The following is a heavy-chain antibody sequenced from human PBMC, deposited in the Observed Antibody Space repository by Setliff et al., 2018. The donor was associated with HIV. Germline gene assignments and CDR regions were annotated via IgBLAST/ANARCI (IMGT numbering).Heavy chain of an antibody. CDR1: GYSISSGYY. CDR2: IYHSGST. CDR3: ARENDGSGSYGYYYYGMDV. J-gene: IGHJ6*02. V-gene: IGHV4-38-2*02. D-gene: IGHD3-10*01. Sequence: LSLTCAVSGYSISSGYYWGWIRQPPGKGLEWIGSIYHSGSTYDSPSLKSRVTISVDTSKNQFSLKLSSVTAADTAVYYCARENDGSGSYGYYYYGMDVWGQGTTVTV.